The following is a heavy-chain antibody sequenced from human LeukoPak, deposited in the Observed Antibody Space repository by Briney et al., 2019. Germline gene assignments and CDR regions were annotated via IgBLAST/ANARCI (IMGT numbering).Heavy chain of an antibody. V-gene: IGHV1-58*01. J-gene: IGHJ4*02. CDR3: AANLDSSGYRPPDY. D-gene: IGHD3-22*01. CDR1: GFTFTSSA. Sequence: ASVTVSCKASGFTFTSSAVQWVRQARGQRLEWIGWIVVGSGNTNYAQKFQERVTITRDMSTSTAYMELSSLRSEDTAVYYCAANLDSSGYRPPDYWGQGTLVTVSS. CDR2: IVVGSGNT.